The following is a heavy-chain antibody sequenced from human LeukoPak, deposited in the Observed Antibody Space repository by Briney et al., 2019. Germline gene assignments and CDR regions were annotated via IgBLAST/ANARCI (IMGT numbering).Heavy chain of an antibody. D-gene: IGHD6-13*01. CDR3: AKDKGRRSSAYYFDY. CDR1: GFTFSSYG. CDR2: IRYDGSNK. Sequence: GGSLRLSCAASGFTFSSYGMHWVRQAPGKGLEWVAFIRYDGSNKYYADSVKGRFTISRDNSKNTLYLQMNSLRAEDTAVYYCAKDKGRRSSAYYFDYWGQGTLVTVSS. V-gene: IGHV3-30*02. J-gene: IGHJ4*02.